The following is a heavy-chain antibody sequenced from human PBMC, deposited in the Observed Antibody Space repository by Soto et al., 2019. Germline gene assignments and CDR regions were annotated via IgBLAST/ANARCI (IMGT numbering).Heavy chain of an antibody. Sequence: ASVKVSCKASGGTFSSYTISWVRQAPGQGLEWMGRIIPILGIANYAQKFQGRVTITADKSTSTAYMELSSLRSEDTAVYYCARDRPRNNIVVVPAAMRGCYYYYYYGMDVWGQGTTVTVSS. CDR2: IIPILGIA. CDR3: ARDRPRNNIVVVPAAMRGCYYYYYYGMDV. J-gene: IGHJ6*02. D-gene: IGHD2-2*01. CDR1: GGTFSSYT. V-gene: IGHV1-69*04.